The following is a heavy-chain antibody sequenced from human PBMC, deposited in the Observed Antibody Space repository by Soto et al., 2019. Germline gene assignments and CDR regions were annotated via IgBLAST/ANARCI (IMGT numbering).Heavy chain of an antibody. D-gene: IGHD3-9*01. CDR2: ISGSGGST. CDR3: AKEPDPLYFDLLQPQPGFDP. V-gene: IGHV3-23*01. CDR1: GFTFSSYA. Sequence: EVQLLESGGGLVQPGGSLRLSCAASGFTFSSYAMSWVRQAPGKGLDCVSAISGSGGSTYYADSVKGRFTISRDNSKNTLYLQMNSLRAEDTAVYYCAKEPDPLYFDLLQPQPGFDPWGQGTLVTVSS. J-gene: IGHJ5*02.